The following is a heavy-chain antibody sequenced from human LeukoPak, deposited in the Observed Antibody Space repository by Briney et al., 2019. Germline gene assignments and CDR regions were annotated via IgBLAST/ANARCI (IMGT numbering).Heavy chain of an antibody. V-gene: IGHV1-69*13. CDR2: IIPIFGTA. Sequence: SVKVSCKASGGTFSSYAISWVRQAPGQGLEWMGGIIPIFGTANYAQKFQGRVTITADESTSTAYMELSSLRSEDTAVYYCASGGIAARRTSNYYYYGMDVWGQGTTVTVSS. CDR3: ASGGIAARRTSNYYYYGMDV. J-gene: IGHJ6*02. CDR1: GGTFSSYA. D-gene: IGHD6-6*01.